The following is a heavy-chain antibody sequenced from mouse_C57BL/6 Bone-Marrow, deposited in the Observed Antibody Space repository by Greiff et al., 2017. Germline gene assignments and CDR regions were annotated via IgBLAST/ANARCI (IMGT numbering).Heavy chain of an antibody. J-gene: IGHJ1*03. V-gene: IGHV1-81*01. CDR3: ERGGGGSYGYFDD. CDR2: INPRSGNT. Sequence: VQLQQSGAELARPGASVKLSCKASGYTFTSYGISWVKQRPGQGLEWIGEINPRSGNTYYNEKFKAKATLTADKSSSTAYMALRSLTSEDSAVYYCERGGGGSYGYFDDWGKGTTLTVSS. D-gene: IGHD1-1*02. CDR1: GYTFTSYG.